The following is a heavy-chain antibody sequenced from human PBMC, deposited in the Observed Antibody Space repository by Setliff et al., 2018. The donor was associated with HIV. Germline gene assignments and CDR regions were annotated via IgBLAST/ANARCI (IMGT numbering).Heavy chain of an antibody. D-gene: IGHD2-15*01. Sequence: ASVKVSCKASGYIFTGHYMHWVRQAPGQGLEWMGWISPDNGDTNIPQRFRGRVTMTRDTSISTAYMELSRLRSDDTAVYYCARARGRYCSGGSCFRAEYFQHWGQGTMVTVSS. J-gene: IGHJ1*01. V-gene: IGHV1-2*02. CDR3: ARARGRYCSGGSCFRAEYFQH. CDR2: ISPDNGDT. CDR1: GYIFTGHY.